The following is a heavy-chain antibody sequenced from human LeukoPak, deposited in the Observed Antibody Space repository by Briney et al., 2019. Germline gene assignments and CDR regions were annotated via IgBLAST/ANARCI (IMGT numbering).Heavy chain of an antibody. J-gene: IGHJ6*02. CDR3: ARPGFSGRRLQFSSGMDV. Sequence: GESLKISCKGSGYSFTSYWIGWVRQMPGKGLEWMGIIYPGDSDTRYSPSFQGQVTISADKSISTAYLQWSSLKASDTAMYYCARPGFSGRRLQFSSGMDVWGQGTTVTVSS. D-gene: IGHD5-12*01. CDR1: GYSFTSYW. V-gene: IGHV5-51*01. CDR2: IYPGDSDT.